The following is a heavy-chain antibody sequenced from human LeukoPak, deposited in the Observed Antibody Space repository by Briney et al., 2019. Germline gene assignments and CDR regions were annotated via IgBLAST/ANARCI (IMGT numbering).Heavy chain of an antibody. D-gene: IGHD3-9*01. V-gene: IGHV3-21*01. CDR2: ISSTSSYI. J-gene: IGHJ4*02. Sequence: GGSLRLSCAASGFTFSSYMNWVRQAPGKGLELVSSISSTSSYISYADSVKGRFTISRDNAKNSLYLQMNSLRADDTAVYYCARGQSRYFDWYLGFFDYWGQGTLVTVSS. CDR3: ARGQSRYFDWYLGFFDY. CDR1: GFTFSSY.